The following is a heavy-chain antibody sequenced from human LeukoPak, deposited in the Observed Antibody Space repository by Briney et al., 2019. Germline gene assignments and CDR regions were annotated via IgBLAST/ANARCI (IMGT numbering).Heavy chain of an antibody. D-gene: IGHD3-16*02. Sequence: SVKVSCKASGYTFTSYDINWVRQAPGQGLEWMGRIIPILGIANYAQKFQGRVTITADKSTSTAYMELSSLRSEDTAVYYCAKARSRGITFGGVIVIPYFDYWGQGTLVTVSS. CDR2: IIPILGIA. V-gene: IGHV1-69*04. CDR1: GYTFTSYD. CDR3: AKARSRGITFGGVIVIPYFDY. J-gene: IGHJ4*02.